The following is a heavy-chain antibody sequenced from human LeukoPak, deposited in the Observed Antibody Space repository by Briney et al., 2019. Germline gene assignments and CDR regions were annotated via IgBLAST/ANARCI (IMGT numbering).Heavy chain of an antibody. CDR3: AKGGGYCTVISRYPFDY. CDR1: GFIFSTFG. J-gene: IGHJ4*02. CDR2: ISYDGSNK. Sequence: PGRSLSLSCAASGFIFSTFGMHWLRQAPGKGLEWVALISYDGSNKYYADSVKGRFTISRDNSKNTLYLHVTSQRAEDTAVYYCAKGGGYCTVISRYPFDYWGQGTLVTVSS. V-gene: IGHV3-30*18. D-gene: IGHD2-8*02.